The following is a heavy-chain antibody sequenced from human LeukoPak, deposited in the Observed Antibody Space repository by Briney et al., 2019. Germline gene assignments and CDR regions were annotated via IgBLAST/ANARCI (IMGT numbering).Heavy chain of an antibody. CDR1: GGSISGYY. CDR3: ARDFTRNSYAVAEFFHP. CDR2: IYANGGT. D-gene: IGHD5-18*01. V-gene: IGHV4-4*07. Sequence: SETPSLTCTVSGGSISGYYWNWARQSAGKGLEWIGRIYANGGTNYNPSLRSRVSMSVDTSKNQFSLKLTSVTAADTAIYYCARDFTRNSYAVAEFFHPWGQGTLVSVSS. J-gene: IGHJ1*01.